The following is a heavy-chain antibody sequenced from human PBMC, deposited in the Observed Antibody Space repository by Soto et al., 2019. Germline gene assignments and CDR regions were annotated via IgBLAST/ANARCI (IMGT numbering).Heavy chain of an antibody. CDR3: ARDVYYYDSSGYDAFDI. J-gene: IGHJ3*02. D-gene: IGHD3-22*01. CDR1: GYTFTGYG. V-gene: IGHV1-18*01. Sequence: QVQLVQSGAEVKKPGASVKVSCKASGYTFTGYGISWVRQAPGQGLEWMGWISAYNGNTNYAQKLQGRVTMTTDTSTSTAYMELRSLRSDDTAVYYCARDVYYYDSSGYDAFDIWGQGTMVTVSS. CDR2: ISAYNGNT.